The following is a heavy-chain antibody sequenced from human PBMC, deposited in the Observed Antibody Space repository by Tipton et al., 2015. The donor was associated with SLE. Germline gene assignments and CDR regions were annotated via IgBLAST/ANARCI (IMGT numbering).Heavy chain of an antibody. Sequence: QLVQSGAEVRKPGASVKVSCKASGYTFSSDGINWVRRAPGQGLEWVGWITTSNGNAYPAQKLQDRVIMTTDTSTSTAYMELRGMTSDDRGVYYCKRGVCDTRGGGEGNYYYYMDVWGKGTTVTVS. CDR1: GYTFSSDG. CDR3: KRGVCDTRGGGEGNYYYYMDV. D-gene: IGHD3-16*01. J-gene: IGHJ6*03. V-gene: IGHV1-18*01. CDR2: ITTSNGNA.